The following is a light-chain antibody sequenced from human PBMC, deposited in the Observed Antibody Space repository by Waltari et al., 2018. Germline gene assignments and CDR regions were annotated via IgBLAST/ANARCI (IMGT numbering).Light chain of an antibody. Sequence: QSALTQPASMSGSPGQLITISCTRSNSDIGRYNYVSWYQQYPGKAPKVLIYDVNKRPSGASDRFSGSKSGNTASLTISGLQAEDEADYYCSSYTLDIKMIFGGGTKLTVL. CDR2: DVN. CDR1: NSDIGRYNY. J-gene: IGLJ2*01. V-gene: IGLV2-14*03. CDR3: SSYTLDIKMI.